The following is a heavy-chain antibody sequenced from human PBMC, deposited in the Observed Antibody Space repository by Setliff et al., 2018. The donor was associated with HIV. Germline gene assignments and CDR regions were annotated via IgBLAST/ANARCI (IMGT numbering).Heavy chain of an antibody. CDR1: GGPFSSSSYY. J-gene: IGHJ6*03. Sequence: SETLSLTCTVSGGPFSSSSYYWGWIRQPPGKGLEWIGSLRPSGHTYYNPSLKSRVTISVDTSKNQFSLNLSSVTAADTAVYYCARHGAFYYYYYMDVWGKGTTVTVSS. CDR3: ARHGAFYYYYYMDV. CDR2: LRPSGHT. V-gene: IGHV4-39*01.